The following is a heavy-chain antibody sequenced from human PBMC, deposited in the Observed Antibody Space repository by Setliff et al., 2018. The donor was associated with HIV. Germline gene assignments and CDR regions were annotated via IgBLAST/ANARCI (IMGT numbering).Heavy chain of an antibody. CDR3: ARARYGTSFDP. Sequence: SETLSLTCTVSGDSISSYSWNWIRQSPGGGLEWIGFIFSSGSTKYNPSLKSRVTISADTSKNQFSLKLNSVTAADTAVYSCARARYGTSFDPWGQGTLVTVSS. D-gene: IGHD3-9*01. J-gene: IGHJ5*02. V-gene: IGHV4-59*01. CDR1: GDSISSYS. CDR2: IFSSGST.